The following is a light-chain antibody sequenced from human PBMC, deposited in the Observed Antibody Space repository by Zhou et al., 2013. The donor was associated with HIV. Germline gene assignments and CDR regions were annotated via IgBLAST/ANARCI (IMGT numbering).Light chain of an antibody. CDR1: QNVYSD. CDR3: QQYNVWPPWT. CDR2: SSV. J-gene: IGKJ1*01. V-gene: IGKV3D-15*01. Sequence: EIVMTQSPATLSVSPGERATLSCRASQNVYSDLAWYQQIPGQPPRLLIHSSVTRAAGIPARFSGSGSGRSFTLTISSLQSEDSAVYYCQQYNVWPPWTFGQGTKVEI.